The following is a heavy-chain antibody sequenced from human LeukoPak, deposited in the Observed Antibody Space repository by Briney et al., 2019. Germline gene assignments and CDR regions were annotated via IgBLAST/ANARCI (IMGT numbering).Heavy chain of an antibody. J-gene: IGHJ3*02. CDR1: GFTFSSYA. CDR2: ISGSGGST. V-gene: IGHV3-23*01. D-gene: IGHD2-2*01. CDR3: AKDLQPTPGGSAAMGDFDI. Sequence: GGSLRLSCAASGFTFSSYAMSWVRQAPGKGLEWVSAISGSGGSTYYADSVKGRFTISRDNSKNTLYLQMNSLRAEDTAVYYCAKDLQPTPGGSAAMGDFDIWGQGTMVTVSS.